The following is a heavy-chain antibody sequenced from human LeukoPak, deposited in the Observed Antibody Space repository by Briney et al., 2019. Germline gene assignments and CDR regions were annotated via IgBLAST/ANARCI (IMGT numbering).Heavy chain of an antibody. CDR1: GFIFSNYG. J-gene: IGHJ4*02. D-gene: IGHD6-13*01. CDR2: LRFDGTNE. CDR3: ARDQLAAAGFKSY. V-gene: IGHV3-30*02. Sequence: GGSLRLSCAASGFIFSNYGFHWVRQAPGKGLEWVTFLRFDGTNEYYADSVKGRFTISRDNSKNILYLQMNSLRAEGTAVYYCARDQLAAAGFKSYWGQGTLVTVSS.